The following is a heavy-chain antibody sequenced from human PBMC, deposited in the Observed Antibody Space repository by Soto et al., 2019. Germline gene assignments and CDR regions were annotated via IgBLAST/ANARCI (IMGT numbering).Heavy chain of an antibody. J-gene: IGHJ4*02. CDR2: ISYDGSNK. D-gene: IGHD3-22*01. CDR1: GFTFSSYA. Sequence: QVQLVESGGGVVQPGRSLRLSCAASGFTFSSYAMHWVRQAPGKGLEWVAVISYDGSNKYYADSVKGRFTISRDNSKNTLYRQMNSLRAEDTAVYYCARDEQYYYDSSGYYYYWGQGTLVTVSS. V-gene: IGHV3-30-3*01. CDR3: ARDEQYYYDSSGYYYY.